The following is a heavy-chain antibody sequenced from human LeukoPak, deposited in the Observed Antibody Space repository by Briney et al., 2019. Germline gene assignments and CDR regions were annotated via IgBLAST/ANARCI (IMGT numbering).Heavy chain of an antibody. CDR1: GYTFTSYY. J-gene: IGHJ6*02. Sequence: GASVKVSCKASGYTFTSYYMHWVRQAPGQGLEWMGWINANNGGTSYAQKFQGRVSLTRDTSINTAYMEVSRLRADDTALYFCARDRVPFYSSTFKDYYLQYGLDVWGQGTTVTVSS. V-gene: IGHV1-2*02. CDR2: INANNGGT. CDR3: ARDRVPFYSSTFKDYYLQYGLDV. D-gene: IGHD6-19*01.